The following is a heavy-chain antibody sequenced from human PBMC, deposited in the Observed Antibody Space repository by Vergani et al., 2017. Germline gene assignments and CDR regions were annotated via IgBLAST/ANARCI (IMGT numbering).Heavy chain of an antibody. V-gene: IGHV3-23*04. CDR1: GFTFSSYA. Sequence: EVQLVESGGGLVQPGGSLRLSCAASGFTFSSYAMSWVRQAPGKGLECVSAISGSGGSTYYAASVQGRFTISRDNSKNTLYLQMNSLRAEDTAVYYCARDPPSIAARPFYMDVWGKGTTVTVSS. CDR3: ARDPPSIAARPFYMDV. D-gene: IGHD6-6*01. J-gene: IGHJ6*03. CDR2: ISGSGGST.